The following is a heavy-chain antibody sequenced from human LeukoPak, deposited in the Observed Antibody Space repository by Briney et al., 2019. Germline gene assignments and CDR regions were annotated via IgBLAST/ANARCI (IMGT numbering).Heavy chain of an antibody. CDR3: ARHFFGVVITDFDY. CDR2: IYYSGST. J-gene: IGHJ4*02. CDR1: GGSISSSSYY. Sequence: SETLSLTCTVSGGSISSSSYYWGWIRQPPGKGLEWIGSIYYSGSTYYNPSLKSRVTISVDTSKNQFSLKLSSVTAADTAVYYCARHFFGVVITDFDYWGQGTLVTVSS. V-gene: IGHV4-39*01. D-gene: IGHD3-3*01.